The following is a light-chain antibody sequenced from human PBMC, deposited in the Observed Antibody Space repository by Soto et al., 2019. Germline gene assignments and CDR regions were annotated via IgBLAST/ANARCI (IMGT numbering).Light chain of an antibody. CDR2: WAS. CDR3: QQYYRTPRT. V-gene: IGKV4-1*01. CDR1: QSVLYSSNNLNY. Sequence: DIVMTQSPDSLAVSLGERATINCKSSQSVLYSSNNLNYLAWYQQKPGQPPKLLIYWASTRESGVPDRFSGGGSGIDFTPPISSLQAEDVAVYYCQQYYRTPRTFGQGAKVDIK. J-gene: IGKJ1*01.